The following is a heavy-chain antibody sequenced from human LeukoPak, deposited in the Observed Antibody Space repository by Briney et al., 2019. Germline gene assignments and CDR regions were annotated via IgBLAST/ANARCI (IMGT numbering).Heavy chain of an antibody. J-gene: IGHJ4*02. CDR2: ISGSGGST. D-gene: IGHD1-7*01. CDR1: GFTFSSYA. V-gene: IGHV3-23*01. Sequence: GGSLRLSCAASGFTFSSYAMSWVRRAPGKGLEWVSAISGSGGSTYYADSVKGRFTISRDNSKNTLYLQMNSLRAEDTAVYYCAKATDQLELFLFDYWGQGTLVTVSS. CDR3: AKATDQLELFLFDY.